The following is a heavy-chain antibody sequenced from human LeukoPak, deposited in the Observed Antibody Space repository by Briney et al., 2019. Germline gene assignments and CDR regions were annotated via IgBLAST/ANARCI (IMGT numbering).Heavy chain of an antibody. CDR1: GGTFSSYA. CDR3: ARWVAATPYYFDY. Sequence: ASVKVSCKASGGTFSSYAISWVRQAPGQGLEWMGRIISILGIANYAQKFQGRVTITADKSTSTAYMELSSLRSEDTAVYYCARWVAATPYYFDYWGQGTLVTVSS. J-gene: IGHJ4*02. CDR2: IISILGIA. D-gene: IGHD2-15*01. V-gene: IGHV1-69*04.